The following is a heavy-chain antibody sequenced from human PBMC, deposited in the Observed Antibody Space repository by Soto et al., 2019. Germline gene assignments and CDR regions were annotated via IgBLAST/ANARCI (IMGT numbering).Heavy chain of an antibody. Sequence: ASVKVSCKASGYTFTSYAMHWVRQAPGQRLERMGWINAGNGNTKYSQKFQGRVTITRDTSASTAYMELSSLRSEDTAVYYCARVYGDSYYYYYYMDVWGKGTTVTVSS. CDR3: ARVYGDSYYYYYYMDV. CDR2: INAGNGNT. D-gene: IGHD4-17*01. J-gene: IGHJ6*03. V-gene: IGHV1-3*01. CDR1: GYTFTSYA.